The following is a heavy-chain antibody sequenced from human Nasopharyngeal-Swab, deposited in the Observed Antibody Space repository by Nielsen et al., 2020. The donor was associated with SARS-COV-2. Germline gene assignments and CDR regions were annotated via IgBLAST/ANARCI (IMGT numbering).Heavy chain of an antibody. CDR3: ARGLSGIVPSPILGLGPYYSYYYMDV. D-gene: IGHD2-2*01. J-gene: IGHJ6*03. CDR2: INQSGSA. V-gene: IGHV4-34*01. CDR1: GGSFSGSY. Sequence: SETLSLTCAVYGGSFSGSYWGWIRQPPGKGLEWIAEINQSGSANYNPSLRSRVTISVDTSKNQFSLRLTSVTAADTAIYYCARGLSGIVPSPILGLGPYYSYYYMDVWGKGTTVTVSS.